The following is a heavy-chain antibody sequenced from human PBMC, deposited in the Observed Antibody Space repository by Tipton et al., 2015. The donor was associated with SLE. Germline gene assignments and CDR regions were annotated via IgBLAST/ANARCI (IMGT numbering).Heavy chain of an antibody. V-gene: IGHV4-61*01. CDR1: DVSISSGSYC. CDR3: VRALCGGDCLEAGFDY. Sequence: TLSLTCTVSDVSISSGSYCWSWIRQPAGKGLEWIGYIYYSGSTNYNPSLKSRVTISVDTSKNQFSLKLSSVTAADTAVYYCVRALCGGDCLEAGFDYWGQGTLVTVSS. D-gene: IGHD2-21*01. CDR2: IYYSGST. J-gene: IGHJ4*02.